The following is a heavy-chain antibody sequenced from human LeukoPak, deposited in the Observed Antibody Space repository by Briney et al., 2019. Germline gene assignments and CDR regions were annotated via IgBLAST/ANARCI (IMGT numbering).Heavy chain of an antibody. CDR2: ISAYNGNT. V-gene: IGHV1-18*01. CDR1: GYTFTSYG. J-gene: IGHJ4*02. Sequence: ASVKVSRKASGYTFTSYGISWVRQAPGQGLEWMGWISAYNGNTNYAQKLQGRVTMTTDTSTSTAYMELRSLRSDDTAVYYCARDQNIVVAKGYYFDYWGQGTLVTVSS. D-gene: IGHD2-21*01. CDR3: ARDQNIVVAKGYYFDY.